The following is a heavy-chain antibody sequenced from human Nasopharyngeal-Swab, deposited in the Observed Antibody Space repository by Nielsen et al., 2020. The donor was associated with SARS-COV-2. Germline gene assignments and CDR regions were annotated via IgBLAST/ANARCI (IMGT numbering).Heavy chain of an antibody. Sequence: SGPTLVKPTQTLTLTCTFSGFSLGTSGMSVSWIRQPPGKALEWLALIDWDDDKYYSTSLKTSLTISKDTSKNQVVLTMTNMDPVDTATYYCARVPATGYYFDYWGQGTLVTVSS. J-gene: IGHJ4*02. V-gene: IGHV2-70*01. D-gene: IGHD1-1*01. CDR3: ARVPATGYYFDY. CDR1: GFSLGTSGMS. CDR2: IDWDDDK.